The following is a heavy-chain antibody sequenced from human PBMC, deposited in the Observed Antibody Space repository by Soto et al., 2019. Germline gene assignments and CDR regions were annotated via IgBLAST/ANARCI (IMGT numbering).Heavy chain of an antibody. V-gene: IGHV4-59*08. Sequence: QVQLQEWGPGLVKPSKTLSLTCTIFGASISNYYWSWIRQPPGKGLEWIGYIYYSGSTNYNPSLKSRVTISVDTSKKQFSLKLSSVPAADTAVYYCARLPGYSSGVFDYWGQGSLVTVSS. CDR2: IYYSGST. D-gene: IGHD6-19*01. CDR1: GASISNYY. CDR3: ARLPGYSSGVFDY. J-gene: IGHJ4*02.